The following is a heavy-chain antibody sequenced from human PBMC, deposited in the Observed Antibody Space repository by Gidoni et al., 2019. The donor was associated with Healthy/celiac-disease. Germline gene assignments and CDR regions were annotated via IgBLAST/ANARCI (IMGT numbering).Heavy chain of an antibody. D-gene: IGHD3-22*01. J-gene: IGHJ6*03. CDR3: ARGVLGYYDSSGYYYYYYMDV. CDR2: IWYDGSNK. CDR1: GFTFSSYG. Sequence: QVQLVESGGGVVQPGRSLRLSCAASGFTFSSYGLHWVRQAPGKGLEWVAVIWYDGSNKYYADSVKGRFTISRDNSKNTLYLQMNSLRAEDTAVYYCARGVLGYYDSSGYYYYYYMDVWGKGTTVTVSS. V-gene: IGHV3-33*01.